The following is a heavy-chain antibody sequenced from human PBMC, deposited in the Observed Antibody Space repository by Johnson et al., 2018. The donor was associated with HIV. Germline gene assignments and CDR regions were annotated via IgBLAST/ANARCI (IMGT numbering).Heavy chain of an antibody. CDR3: AKGQSSGYPKDAFDI. Sequence: QVQLVESGGGVVQPGRSLRLSCAASGFTFSSYGMHWVRQAPGKGLEWVAVISYDGSNKYYADSVKGRFTSSRDNSKNTLYLQMNSLRTEDTAMYYCAKGQSSGYPKDAFDIWGRGTIVTISS. V-gene: IGHV3-30*18. CDR2: ISYDGSNK. CDR1: GFTFSSYG. J-gene: IGHJ3*02. D-gene: IGHD3-22*01.